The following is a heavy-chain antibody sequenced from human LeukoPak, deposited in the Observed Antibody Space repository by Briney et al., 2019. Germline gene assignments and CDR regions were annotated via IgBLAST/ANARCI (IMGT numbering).Heavy chain of an antibody. CDR3: AKGPRYYYYMDV. Sequence: GGSLRLSCAASEFSVGSNYMTWVRQAPGKGLEWVSLIYSGGSTYYADSVKGRFTISRDNSKNTLYLQMNSLRAEDTAVYYCAKGPRYYYYMDVWGKGTTVTISS. V-gene: IGHV3-66*01. CDR1: EFSVGSNY. J-gene: IGHJ6*03. CDR2: IYSGGST.